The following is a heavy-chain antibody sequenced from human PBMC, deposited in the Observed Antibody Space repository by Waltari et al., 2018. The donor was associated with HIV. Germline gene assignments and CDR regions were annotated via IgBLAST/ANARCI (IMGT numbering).Heavy chain of an antibody. Sequence: QVQLVQSGAEVKKPGASVTVSCKVSGYTLTELSMHWVRKAPGKGLEWMGGFDPEDGETIYAQKFQGRVTMTEDTSTDTAYMELSSLRSEDTAVYYCATDLSYSSSWSDAFDIWGQGTMVTVSS. CDR2: FDPEDGET. D-gene: IGHD6-13*01. CDR3: ATDLSYSSSWSDAFDI. V-gene: IGHV1-24*01. J-gene: IGHJ3*02. CDR1: GYTLTELS.